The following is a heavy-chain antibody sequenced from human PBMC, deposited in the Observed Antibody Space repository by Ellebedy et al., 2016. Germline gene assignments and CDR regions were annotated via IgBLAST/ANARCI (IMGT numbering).Heavy chain of an antibody. J-gene: IGHJ4*02. Sequence: ASVKVSCXTSGYTFSSYDIIWVRQAAGQGPEWVGWMNPNSANTGIAQNLRGRVALTGDTSITTAYMELYSLTSDDTAVYYYARARRTQLLSDCWGQGTLITVSS. D-gene: IGHD2-2*01. V-gene: IGHV1-8*01. CDR1: GYTFSSYD. CDR3: ARARRTQLLSDC. CDR2: MNPNSANT.